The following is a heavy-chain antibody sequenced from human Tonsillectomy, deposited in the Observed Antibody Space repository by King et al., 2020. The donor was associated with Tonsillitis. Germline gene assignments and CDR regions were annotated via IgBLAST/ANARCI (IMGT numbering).Heavy chain of an antibody. Sequence: QLVQSGAEVKKPGASVKVSCKASGYFFTDYFMHWVRQAPGQGLEWMGWINPNSGGTTYAQKFQGRVTMTRDTSISTAYMELSSLKSDDTAVYYCAKALDNIVVVSAATLYYWGQGTLVTVSS. CDR2: INPNSGGT. V-gene: IGHV1-2*02. D-gene: IGHD2-2*01. J-gene: IGHJ4*02. CDR3: AKALDNIVVVSAATLYY. CDR1: GYFFTDYF.